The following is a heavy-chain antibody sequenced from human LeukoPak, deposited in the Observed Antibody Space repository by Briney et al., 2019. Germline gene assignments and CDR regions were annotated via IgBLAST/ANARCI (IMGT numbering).Heavy chain of an antibody. CDR1: GLTFSSYS. J-gene: IGHJ4*02. V-gene: IGHV3-21*05. CDR2: ITSSSSSI. Sequence: GGSLRLSCAASGLTFSSYSMNWVRQAPGKGLEWISYITSSSSSINYADSVKGRFTISRDNAKNSLYLQMNSLRAEDTAVYYCARDLHSSGLLWGQGTLVTVSS. D-gene: IGHD6-19*01. CDR3: ARDLHSSGLL.